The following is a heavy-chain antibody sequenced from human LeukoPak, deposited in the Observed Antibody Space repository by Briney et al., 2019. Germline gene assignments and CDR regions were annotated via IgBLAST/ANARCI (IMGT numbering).Heavy chain of an antibody. J-gene: IGHJ4*02. D-gene: IGHD1-14*01. Sequence: ASVKVSCKTSDYTSTSYGINWVRQAPGQGLEWMGWISAYNGNTNYAQKFQGRVTMTTDTSTSTAYMELRSLRSDDTAVYYCARHIGMGRFDYWGQGTLVTVSS. CDR1: DYTSTSYG. CDR2: ISAYNGNT. CDR3: ARHIGMGRFDY. V-gene: IGHV1-18*01.